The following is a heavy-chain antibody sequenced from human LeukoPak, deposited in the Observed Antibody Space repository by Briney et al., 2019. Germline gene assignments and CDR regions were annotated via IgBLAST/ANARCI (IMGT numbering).Heavy chain of an antibody. CDR1: GFTFSSYG. V-gene: IGHV3-30*18. J-gene: IGHJ3*02. CDR2: ISYDGSNK. D-gene: IGHD3-22*01. Sequence: GGSLRLSCAASGFTFSSYGMHWDRQAPGKGLEWVAVISYDGSNKYYADSVKGRFTISRDNSKNTLYLQMNSLRAEDTAVYYCAKEHYYDSSGYYVNHAFDIWGQGTMVTVSS. CDR3: AKEHYYDSSGYYVNHAFDI.